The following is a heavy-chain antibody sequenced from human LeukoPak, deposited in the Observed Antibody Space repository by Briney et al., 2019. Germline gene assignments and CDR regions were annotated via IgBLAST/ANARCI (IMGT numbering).Heavy chain of an antibody. CDR2: ISANDGKT. CDR3: ARELHVERDDY. J-gene: IGHJ4*02. CDR1: GYTFTDNY. V-gene: IGHV1-18*04. D-gene: IGHD1-1*01. Sequence: ASVKVSCKASGYTFTDNYIHWVRQAPGQGLEWMGWISANDGKTHYSEKHQGRVTMSTDTVTSTAYMELRSLRSDDTAVYYCARELHVERDDYWGQGTLVTVSS.